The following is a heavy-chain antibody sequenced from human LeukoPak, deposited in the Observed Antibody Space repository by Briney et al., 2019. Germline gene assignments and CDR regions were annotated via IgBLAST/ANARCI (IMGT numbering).Heavy chain of an antibody. CDR3: ARHRGCSGGSCYHWFDP. D-gene: IGHD2-15*01. Sequence: SETLSLTCIVSGASISSSSFYWGWIRQPPGKGLEWIGNIFYSGSTYYNPSLKSRVTISVDTSKNQFSLKLSSVTAADTAVFYCARHRGCSGGSCYHWFDPWGQGILVTVSS. J-gene: IGHJ5*02. CDR2: IFYSGST. V-gene: IGHV4-39*01. CDR1: GASISSSSFY.